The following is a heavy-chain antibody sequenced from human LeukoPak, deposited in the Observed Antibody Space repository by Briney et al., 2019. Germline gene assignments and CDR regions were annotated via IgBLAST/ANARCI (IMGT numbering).Heavy chain of an antibody. Sequence: ASVKVPCKASGYTFTGYYMHWVRQAPGQGLAWMGWINPNSGGTNYAQKFQGRVTMTRDTSISTAYMELSRLRSDDTAVYYCARGDSSGYYFRNNWFDPWGQGTLVTVSS. CDR3: ARGDSSGYYFRNNWFDP. CDR2: INPNSGGT. V-gene: IGHV1-2*02. D-gene: IGHD3-22*01. J-gene: IGHJ5*02. CDR1: GYTFTGYY.